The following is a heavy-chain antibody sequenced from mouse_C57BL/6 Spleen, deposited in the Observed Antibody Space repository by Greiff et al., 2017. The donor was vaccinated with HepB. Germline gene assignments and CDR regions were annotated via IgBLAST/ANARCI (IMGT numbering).Heavy chain of an antibody. Sequence: EVQLVESGGGLVKPGGSLKLSCAASGFTFSDYGMHWVRQAPEKGLEWDAYISSGSSTIYYADTVKGRFTISRDNAKNTLFLQMTSLRSEDTAMYYCARRGTTVVATDWYFDVWGTGTTVTVSS. CDR2: ISSGSSTI. D-gene: IGHD1-1*01. J-gene: IGHJ1*03. CDR3: ARRGTTVVATDWYFDV. V-gene: IGHV5-17*01. CDR1: GFTFSDYG.